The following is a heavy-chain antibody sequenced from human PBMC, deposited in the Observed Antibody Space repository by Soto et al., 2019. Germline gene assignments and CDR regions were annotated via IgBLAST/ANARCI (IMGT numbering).Heavy chain of an antibody. CDR3: ARGLIVGPSTSCAF. D-gene: IGHD1-26*01. V-gene: IGHV1-46*01. CDR1: GYTFTNYY. Sequence: ASVKVSCKASGYTFTNYYIHWVRQAPGQGLEWMGIINPSGGRADFAQKFQGRVTMTRATSTSTVHMELSGLRSEDTAVYYCARGLIVGPSTSCAFWGQGTLVTVSS. CDR2: INPSGGRA. J-gene: IGHJ4*02.